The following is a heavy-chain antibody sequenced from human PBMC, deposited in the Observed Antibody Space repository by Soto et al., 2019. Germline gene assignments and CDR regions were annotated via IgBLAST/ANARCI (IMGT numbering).Heavy chain of an antibody. CDR3: ARGLHYDSISLDDY. J-gene: IGHJ4*02. CDR1: GGTFSSYT. D-gene: IGHD3-22*01. V-gene: IGHV1-69*02. Sequence: QVQLVQSGAEVKKPGSSVKVSCKASGGTFSSYTISWVRQAPGQGLEWMGRIIPILGIANYAQKFQGRVTITADKSTSTAYMELSSLRPEDTAVYYCARGLHYDSISLDDYWGQGTLVTVSS. CDR2: IIPILGIA.